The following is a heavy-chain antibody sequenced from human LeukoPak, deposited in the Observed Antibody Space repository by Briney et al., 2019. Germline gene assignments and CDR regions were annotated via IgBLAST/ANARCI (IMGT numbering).Heavy chain of an antibody. J-gene: IGHJ4*02. V-gene: IGHV3-23*01. CDR3: AKGCVRRPARVGN. CDR1: GFTLNDYV. CDR2: NSEDDGST. D-gene: IGHD7-27*01. Sequence: PGGSLRLSCAASGFTLNDYVMTWVRWTPGKGLEWVSSNSEDDGSTFYADSVKGRFTISRDDSKNTLFLQMNSLRDDDTAVYYCAKGCVRRPARVGNWGRGTLVTVTS.